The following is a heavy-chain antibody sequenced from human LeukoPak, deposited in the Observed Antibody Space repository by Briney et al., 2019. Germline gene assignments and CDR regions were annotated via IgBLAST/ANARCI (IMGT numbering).Heavy chain of an antibody. V-gene: IGHV3-21*01. J-gene: IGHJ4*02. CDR2: ISSSSSYT. CDR3: ARLGYCSSTSCYYFDY. D-gene: IGHD2-2*01. CDR1: GFTFSSYS. Sequence: GGSLRLSCAASGFTFSSYSMTWVRRAPGKGLEWVSAISSSSSYTYYADSVKGRFTNSRDNAKNSLYLQMNSLRAEDTAVYYCARLGYCSSTSCYYFDYWGQGTLVTVSS.